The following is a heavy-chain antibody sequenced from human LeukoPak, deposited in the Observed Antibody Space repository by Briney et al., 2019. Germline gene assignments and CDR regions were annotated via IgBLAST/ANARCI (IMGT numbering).Heavy chain of an antibody. D-gene: IGHD6-13*01. CDR2: IYYSGST. Sequence: SETLSLTCTVSGGSVNSGNYYWSWIRQPPGKGLEWIGYIYYSGSTNYNPSLKSRVTISLDTSKNQFSLKLSSVTAADTAVYYCASSTRYSLNWFDPWGQGTLVTVSS. V-gene: IGHV4-61*01. CDR3: ASSTRYSLNWFDP. J-gene: IGHJ5*02. CDR1: GGSVNSGNYY.